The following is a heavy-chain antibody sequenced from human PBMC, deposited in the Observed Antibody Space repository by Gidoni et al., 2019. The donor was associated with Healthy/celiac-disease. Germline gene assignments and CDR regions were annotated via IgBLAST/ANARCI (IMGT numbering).Heavy chain of an antibody. Sequence: QVQLVQSGAEVKKPGSSVKVSCKASGGTCSSYAISWVRQAPGQGLEWMGGVIPIFGTANYAQKFQGRVTITADESTSTAYMELSSLRSEDTAVYYCARDYYDSSGYPGPFDYWGQGTLVTVSS. D-gene: IGHD3-22*01. J-gene: IGHJ4*02. V-gene: IGHV1-69*01. CDR1: GGTCSSYA. CDR2: VIPIFGTA. CDR3: ARDYYDSSGYPGPFDY.